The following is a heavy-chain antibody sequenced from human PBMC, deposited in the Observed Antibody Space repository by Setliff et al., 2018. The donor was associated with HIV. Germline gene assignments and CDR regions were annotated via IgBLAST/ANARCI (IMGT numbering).Heavy chain of an antibody. CDR3: ARDPHYYDSSGHYSWFYFDF. D-gene: IGHD3-22*01. Sequence: SETLSLTCTVSGGSLSRSSNHWGWIRQPPGKGLEWIGNTYYSGSTYYNPSLKSRVTISVDTSKNQFSLKMTSVTAADTAVYYCARDPHYYDSSGHYSWFYFDFWGQGTLVTVSS. CDR2: TYYSGST. V-gene: IGHV4-39*07. J-gene: IGHJ4*02. CDR1: GGSLSRSSNH.